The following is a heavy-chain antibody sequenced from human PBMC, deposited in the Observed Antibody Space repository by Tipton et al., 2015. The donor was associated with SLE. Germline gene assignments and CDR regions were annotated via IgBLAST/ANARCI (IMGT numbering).Heavy chain of an antibody. Sequence: TLSLTCDVSGFSISSDQWWGWIRQPPGQGLEWIGDIYYIGSISSNPSLKSRVTMSVDTSKNQFSLKLRSVTAADTATYYCARDATRALDIWGQGTMVTVSS. CDR3: ARDATRALDI. CDR1: GFSISSDQW. V-gene: IGHV4-28*03. CDR2: IYYIGSI. J-gene: IGHJ3*02. D-gene: IGHD2-15*01.